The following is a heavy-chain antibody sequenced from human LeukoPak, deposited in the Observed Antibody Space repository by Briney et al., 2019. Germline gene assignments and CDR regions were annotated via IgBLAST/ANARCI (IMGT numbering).Heavy chain of an antibody. D-gene: IGHD3-22*01. Sequence: SVKVSDNASGGTFSSYAISWVRQAPGQGLEWMGGIIPIFGTANYAQKFQGRVTITADESTSTAYMELSSLRSEDTAVYYCASHYYDSSGYYYGFDYWGQGTLVTVSS. CDR2: IIPIFGTA. V-gene: IGHV1-69*13. CDR1: GGTFSSYA. CDR3: ASHYYDSSGYYYGFDY. J-gene: IGHJ4*02.